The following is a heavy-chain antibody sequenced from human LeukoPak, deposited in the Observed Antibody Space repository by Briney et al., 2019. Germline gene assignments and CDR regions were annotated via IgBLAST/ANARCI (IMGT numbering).Heavy chain of an antibody. D-gene: IGHD4-11*01. CDR3: ARDGDRTTVGMDY. V-gene: IGHV1-46*01. CDR1: GYTFTSNY. J-gene: IGHJ4*02. CDR2: ISPSGGST. Sequence: ASVKVSCKAFGYTFTSNYMHWVRQAPGQGLEWMGVISPSGGSTTYAQKFQGRVTMTRDMSTTTDYMELSSLRSEDTAVYYCARDGDRTTVGMDYWGQGTLVTVSS.